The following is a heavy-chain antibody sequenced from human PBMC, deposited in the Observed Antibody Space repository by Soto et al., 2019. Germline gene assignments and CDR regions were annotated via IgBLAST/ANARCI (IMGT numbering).Heavy chain of an antibody. D-gene: IGHD3-3*01. Sequence: PGGSLRLSCAASGFTFSSYWMSWVRQAPGKGLEWVANIKQDGSGKYYVDSVKGRFTISRDNAKNSLYLQMNSLRAEDTAVYYCARTGVRFLEWLPIPYFDYWGQGTLVTVSS. CDR2: IKQDGSGK. CDR3: ARTGVRFLEWLPIPYFDY. V-gene: IGHV3-7*01. J-gene: IGHJ4*02. CDR1: GFTFSSYW.